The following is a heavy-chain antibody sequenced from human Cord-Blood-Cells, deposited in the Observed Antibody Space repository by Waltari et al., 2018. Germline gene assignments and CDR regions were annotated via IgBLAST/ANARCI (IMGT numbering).Heavy chain of an antibody. CDR1: GYTFTGSY. J-gene: IGHJ3*02. CDR3: AREQINWGSIEDDAFDI. CDR2: INPNGGGT. Sequence: QVQLVQSGAEVKKPGASVKVSCKASGYTFTGSYMHWVRPAPGHGLEWMGWINPNGGGTNCAEKFQGRFTMTRDTSISAAYMELSRRRSDDTAVYYCAREQINWGSIEDDAFDIWGQGTMVTVSS. D-gene: IGHD7-27*01. V-gene: IGHV1-2*02.